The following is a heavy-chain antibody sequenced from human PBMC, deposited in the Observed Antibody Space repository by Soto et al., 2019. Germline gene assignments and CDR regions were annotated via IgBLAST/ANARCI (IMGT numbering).Heavy chain of an antibody. V-gene: IGHV1-2*02. J-gene: IGHJ5*02. CDR2: INPNSGGT. Sequence: ASVNVSCKSSGYTFTGYYIHWVREAPGQGLEWMGWINPNSGGTNYAQKFQGRVTMTRDTSISTAYMELSRLRSDDTAVYYCARDRGSSWYWFDPWGQGTLVTVSS. CDR3: ARDRGSSWYWFDP. CDR1: GYTFTGYY. D-gene: IGHD6-13*01.